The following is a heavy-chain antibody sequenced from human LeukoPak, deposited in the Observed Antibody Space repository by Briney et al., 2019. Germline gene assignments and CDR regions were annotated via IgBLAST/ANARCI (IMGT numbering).Heavy chain of an antibody. J-gene: IGHJ5*02. CDR3: ARGYSSGWYRFDP. V-gene: IGHV4-59*01. CDR1: GGSISSYY. CDR2: IYYSGST. Sequence: SETLSLTCTVSGGSISSYYWSWVRQPPGKGLEWVGYIYYSGSTNYNPSLKSRVTISVDTSKNHFSLKLSSVTSADTAVYYCARGYSSGWYRFDPWGQGTLVTVSS. D-gene: IGHD6-19*01.